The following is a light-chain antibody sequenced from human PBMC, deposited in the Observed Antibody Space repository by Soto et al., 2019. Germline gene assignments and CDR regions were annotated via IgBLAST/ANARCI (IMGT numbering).Light chain of an antibody. Sequence: QSVLTQPPSASGTPGQRVTISCSGSSSNIGSNTVNWYQQLPGTAPKLLIYSNNQRPSGVPDRFSGSKSGTSASLAISGLQSEDEADYYCAAWDSGMFGGGTKLTVL. CDR1: SSNIGSNT. CDR3: AAWDSGM. CDR2: SNN. V-gene: IGLV1-44*01. J-gene: IGLJ3*02.